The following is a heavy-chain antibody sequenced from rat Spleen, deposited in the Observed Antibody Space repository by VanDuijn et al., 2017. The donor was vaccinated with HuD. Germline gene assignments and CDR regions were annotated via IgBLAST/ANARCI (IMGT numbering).Heavy chain of an antibody. CDR2: ISYDGSST. V-gene: IGHV5-7*01. CDR1: GFTFSDYN. J-gene: IGHJ2*01. D-gene: IGHD1-7*01. CDR3: ARHRIYYGYGFDY. Sequence: EVQLVESGGGLVQPGRSLKLSCAASGFTFSDYNMAWVRQAPKKGLEWVATISYDGSSTYYRDSVKGRFTISRDNAKSTLYLQMDSLRSEDTATYDCARHRIYYGYGFDYWGQGVMVTVSS.